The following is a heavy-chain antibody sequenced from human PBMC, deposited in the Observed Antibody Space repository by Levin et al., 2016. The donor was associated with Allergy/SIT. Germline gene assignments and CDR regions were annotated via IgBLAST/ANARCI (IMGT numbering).Heavy chain of an antibody. D-gene: IGHD6-13*01. CDR1: GFTFSSYG. CDR3: AKDGGPGQQRTPGSQYYYYYYGMDV. V-gene: IGHV3-30*18. CDR2: ISYDGSNK. Sequence: GGSLRLSCAASGFTFSSYGMHWVRQAPGKGLEWVAVISYDGSNKYYADSVKGRFTISRDNSKNTLYLQMNSLRAEDTAVYYCAKDGGPGQQRTPGSQYYYYYYGMDVWGQGTTVTVSS. J-gene: IGHJ6*02.